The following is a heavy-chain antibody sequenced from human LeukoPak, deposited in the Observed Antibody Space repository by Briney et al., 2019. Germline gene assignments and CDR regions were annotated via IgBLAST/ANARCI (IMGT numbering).Heavy chain of an antibody. V-gene: IGHV4-59*01. D-gene: IGHD6-25*01. CDR2: IYDSGST. CDR3: AREWSSGWAEFDY. CDR1: GGSISSYY. Sequence: PSETLSLTCTVSGGSISSYYWSWIRQPPGKGLEWIGDIYDSGSTNYNPSLKSRVTISVDTSKNQFSLKLSPVTAADTAVYYCAREWSSGWAEFDYWGQGTLVTVSS. J-gene: IGHJ4*02.